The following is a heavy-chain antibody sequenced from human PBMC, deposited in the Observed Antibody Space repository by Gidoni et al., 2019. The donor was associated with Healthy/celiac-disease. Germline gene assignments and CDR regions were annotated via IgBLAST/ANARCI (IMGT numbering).Heavy chain of an antibody. CDR1: GGTFSRYA. CDR2: IIPIFGTA. D-gene: IGHD6-19*01. V-gene: IGHV1-69*01. CDR3: ARDDGTIRYSSGWYQELDY. J-gene: IGHJ4*02. Sequence: QVLLVQSGAEVKKPGSSVKVSCKASGGTFSRYALSWVRQAPGQGLEWMGGIIPIFGTANYAQKFQGRVTITADESTSTAYMELSSLRSEDTAVYYCARDDGTIRYSSGWYQELDYWGQGTLVTVSS.